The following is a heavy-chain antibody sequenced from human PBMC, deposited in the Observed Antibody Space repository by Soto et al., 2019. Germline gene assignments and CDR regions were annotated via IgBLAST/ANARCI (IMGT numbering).Heavy chain of an antibody. CDR2: INSSSSTI. CDR3: AREYYDILTGLNWFDP. J-gene: IGHJ5*02. D-gene: IGHD3-9*01. Sequence: PGGSLRLSCAASGFTFSSYSMNWVRQAPGKGLEWVSYINSSSSTIYYADSVKGRFTISRDNAKNSLYLQMNSLRDEDTAVYYCAREYYDILTGLNWFDPWGQGTLVTVSS. V-gene: IGHV3-48*02. CDR1: GFTFSSYS.